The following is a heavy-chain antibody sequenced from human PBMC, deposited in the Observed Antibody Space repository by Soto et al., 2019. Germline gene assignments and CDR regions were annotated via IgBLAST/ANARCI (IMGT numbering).Heavy chain of an antibody. D-gene: IGHD3-22*01. Sequence: ASVKVSCKASGYTFTSYGISWVRQAARQGLEWMGWISAYNGNTNYAQKLQGRVTMTTDTSTSTAYMELRSLRSDGTAVYYCATRPISAMGGQTYYYDGSWGCYYGMDVWGQGTTVTRLL. CDR2: ISAYNGNT. CDR1: GYTFTSYG. J-gene: IGHJ6*02. CDR3: ATRPISAMGGQTYYYDGSWGCYYGMDV. V-gene: IGHV1-18*01.